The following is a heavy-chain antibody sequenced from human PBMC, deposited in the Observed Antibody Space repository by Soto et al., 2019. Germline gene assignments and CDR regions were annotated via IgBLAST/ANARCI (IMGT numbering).Heavy chain of an antibody. Sequence: GVSLRLSCAASGFTFSSYAMSWVRQAPGKGLGWVSAISGSGGSTDYVDSVKGRFTISRDNSKNTLYPQMNSLRAEDTAVYYCAKLQAYSYGPGAYFDYWGQGTLVTVSS. V-gene: IGHV3-23*01. CDR3: AKLQAYSYGPGAYFDY. J-gene: IGHJ4*02. CDR1: GFTFSSYA. CDR2: ISGSGGST. D-gene: IGHD5-18*01.